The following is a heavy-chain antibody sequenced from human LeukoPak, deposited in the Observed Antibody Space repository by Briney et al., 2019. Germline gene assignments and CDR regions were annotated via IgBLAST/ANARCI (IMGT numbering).Heavy chain of an antibody. V-gene: IGHV4-31*03. CDR2: IYYSGST. J-gene: IGHJ4*02. D-gene: IGHD3-10*01. Sequence: KPSQTLSLTCTVSGGSISSGGYYWSWIRQHPGKGLEWIGYIYYSGSTYYNPSLKSRVTISVDTSKNQFSLKLNSLTAADTAVYYCARGSMVRGVIIPDWGQGSLVTVSS. CDR3: ARGSMVRGVIIPD. CDR1: GGSISSGGYY.